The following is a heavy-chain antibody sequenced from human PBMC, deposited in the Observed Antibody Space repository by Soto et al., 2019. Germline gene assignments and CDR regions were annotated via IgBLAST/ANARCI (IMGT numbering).Heavy chain of an antibody. CDR2: ISYDGSNK. Sequence: GGSLRLSCAASGFTFSSYGMHWVRQAPGKGLEWVAVISYDGSNKYYADSVKGRFTISRDNSKNTLYLQMNSLRAEDTAVYYCAKDHHRPMMTTVVGGDFDYWGQGTLVTVSS. V-gene: IGHV3-30*18. CDR3: AKDHHRPMMTTVVGGDFDY. D-gene: IGHD4-17*01. CDR1: GFTFSSYG. J-gene: IGHJ4*02.